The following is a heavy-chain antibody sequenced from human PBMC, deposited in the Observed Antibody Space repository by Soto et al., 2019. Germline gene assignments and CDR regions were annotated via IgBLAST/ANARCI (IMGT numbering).Heavy chain of an antibody. J-gene: IGHJ4*02. CDR2: IYYSGST. V-gene: IGHV4-31*03. CDR3: ARNYDSSGSHDY. D-gene: IGHD3-22*01. Sequence: SETLSLTCTVSGGSICSGGYYWSWIRQHPGKGLEWIGYIYYSGSTYYNPSLKSRVTISVDTSKNQFSLKLSSVTAADTAVYYCARNYDSSGSHDYWGQGTLVTVSS. CDR1: GGSICSGGYY.